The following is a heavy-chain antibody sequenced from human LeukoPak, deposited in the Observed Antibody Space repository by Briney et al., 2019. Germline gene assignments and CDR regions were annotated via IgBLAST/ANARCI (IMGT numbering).Heavy chain of an antibody. D-gene: IGHD3-10*01. J-gene: IGHJ4*02. CDR1: GGSISSYY. V-gene: IGHV4-4*07. Sequence: SETLSLTCTVSGGSISSYYWSLIRQPAGKGLEWIGRIYTSGSTTYNPSLKSRVTMSVDTSKNQFSLKLSSVTAADTAVYYCARSRPPYGSGSYLFDYWGQGTLVTVSS. CDR2: IYTSGST. CDR3: ARSRPPYGSGSYLFDY.